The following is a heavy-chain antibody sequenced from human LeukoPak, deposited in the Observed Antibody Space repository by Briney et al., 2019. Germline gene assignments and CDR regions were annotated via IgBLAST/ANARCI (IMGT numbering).Heavy chain of an antibody. CDR3: ARRDYEEYYFDY. CDR1: GGSISSYY. Sequence: KSSETLSLTCTVSGGSISSYYWSWIRQPPGKGLEWIGYIYYSGSTNYNPSLKSRVTISVDTSKNQFSLKLSSVTAADTAVYYCARRDYEEYYFDYWGQGTLVTVSS. D-gene: IGHD4-17*01. V-gene: IGHV4-59*08. CDR2: IYYSGST. J-gene: IGHJ4*02.